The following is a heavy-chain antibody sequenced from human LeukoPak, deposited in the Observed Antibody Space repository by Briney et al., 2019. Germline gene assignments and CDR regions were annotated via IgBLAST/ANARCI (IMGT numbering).Heavy chain of an antibody. Sequence: GGSLRLSCAASGFTFSSYGMHCVRQAPGKGLEWVAVISYDGSNKYYADSVKGRFTISRDNSKNTLYLQMNSLRAEDTAVYYCAKDRDYYFDYWGQGTLVTVSS. J-gene: IGHJ4*02. CDR1: GFTFSSYG. CDR2: ISYDGSNK. CDR3: AKDRDYYFDY. D-gene: IGHD3/OR15-3a*01. V-gene: IGHV3-30*18.